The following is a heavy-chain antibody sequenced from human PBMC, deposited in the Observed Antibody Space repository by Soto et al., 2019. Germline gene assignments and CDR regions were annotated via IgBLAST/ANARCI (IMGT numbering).Heavy chain of an antibody. CDR3: ARTFDTITYYFDY. CDR1: EFGFSSYA. Sequence: QAGGSLRLSCAASEFGFSSYAMHWIRQAPGKGLEWVAVISFDGNIIHYADSVKGRFIISRDNSKNTLYLQMHSLSGEDTAVYYCARTFDTITYYFDYWGQGTLVTVSS. CDR2: ISFDGNII. D-gene: IGHD3-9*01. J-gene: IGHJ4*02. V-gene: IGHV3-30-3*01.